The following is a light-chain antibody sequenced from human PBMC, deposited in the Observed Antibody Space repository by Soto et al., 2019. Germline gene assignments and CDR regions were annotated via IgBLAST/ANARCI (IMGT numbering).Light chain of an antibody. J-gene: IGKJ3*01. CDR2: DAS. CDR3: EQRSNWPPVFT. Sequence: EIVLTQSPATPSLSPGERATLSCRASQSVSSYLAWYQQKPGQAPRLLIDDASNRATGIPARFSGSGSGTDFALTISSLEPEDFAVYYCEQRSNWPPVFTFGPGTKVDIK. V-gene: IGKV3-11*01. CDR1: QSVSSY.